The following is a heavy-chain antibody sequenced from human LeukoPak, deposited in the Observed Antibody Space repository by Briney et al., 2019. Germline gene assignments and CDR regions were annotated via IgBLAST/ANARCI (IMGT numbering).Heavy chain of an antibody. V-gene: IGHV3-7*01. CDR3: ARDGPPLLWFGEGYFDY. CDR2: XXQEGSEK. D-gene: IGHD3-10*01. Sequence: XNXXQEGSEKYYVDSVKGRFTISRDNAKNSLFLQMNSLRAEDTAEYYCARDGPPLLWFGEGYFDYWGQGTLVTVSS. J-gene: IGHJ4*02.